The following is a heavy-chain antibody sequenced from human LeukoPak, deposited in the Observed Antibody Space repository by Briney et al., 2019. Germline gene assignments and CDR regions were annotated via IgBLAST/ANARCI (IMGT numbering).Heavy chain of an antibody. CDR2: ISAYNGNT. CDR3: ARDRHPTVGYSSGLNWFDP. V-gene: IGHV1-18*01. CDR1: GYTFTSFG. D-gene: IGHD6-19*01. Sequence: WASVKVSCKASGYTFTSFGINWMRQAPGQGLEWMGWISAYNGNTNYAQKFQGRVTITRDTSASTAYVELSSLRSEDTAVYYCARDRHPTVGYSSGLNWFDPWGQGTLVTVSS. J-gene: IGHJ5*02.